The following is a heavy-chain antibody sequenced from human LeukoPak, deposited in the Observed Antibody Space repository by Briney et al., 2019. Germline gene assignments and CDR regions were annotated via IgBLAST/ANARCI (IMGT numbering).Heavy chain of an antibody. Sequence: GGSLRLSCGASGFSFSSYWMTWVRQAPGKGLEWVANIKQDGSEKYYGDSVKGRFTISRDNAKNSLYLQMNSLRAEDTSVYYCARYSGSYHGFDYWGQGTLVTVSS. D-gene: IGHD1-26*01. CDR2: IKQDGSEK. CDR1: GFSFSSYW. CDR3: ARYSGSYHGFDY. J-gene: IGHJ4*02. V-gene: IGHV3-7*04.